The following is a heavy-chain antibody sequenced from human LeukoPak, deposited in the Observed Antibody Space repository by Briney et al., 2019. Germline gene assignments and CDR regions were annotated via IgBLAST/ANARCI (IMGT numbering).Heavy chain of an antibody. J-gene: IGHJ4*02. CDR1: GFTFSSYA. Sequence: GGSLRLSCAASGFTFSSYAMHWVRQAPGKGLEWVAVISYDGSNKYYADSVKGRFTISRDNSKNTLYLQMNSLRAEDTAVYYCAREREPEDYDFWSVGPGYWGQGTLVTVSS. V-gene: IGHV3-30-3*01. CDR3: AREREPEDYDFWSVGPGY. CDR2: ISYDGSNK. D-gene: IGHD3-3*01.